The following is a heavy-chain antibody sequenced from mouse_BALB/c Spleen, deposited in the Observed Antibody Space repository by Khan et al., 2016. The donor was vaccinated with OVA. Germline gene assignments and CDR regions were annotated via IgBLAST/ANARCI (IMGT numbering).Heavy chain of an antibody. CDR2: VNPNNGDT. J-gene: IGHJ3*01. CDR1: GYSFTLYY. Sequence: EVKLMESGPDLVKPGASVKISCKASGYSFTLYYLSWVKQTHGESLEWIGRVNPNNGDTTYNQKFKGKAILTVDKSSNTAYMDLRSLTSEDSAVYYCARGYDFFAYWGQGTLVTVSA. CDR3: ARGYDFFAY. D-gene: IGHD2-14*01. V-gene: IGHV1-26*01.